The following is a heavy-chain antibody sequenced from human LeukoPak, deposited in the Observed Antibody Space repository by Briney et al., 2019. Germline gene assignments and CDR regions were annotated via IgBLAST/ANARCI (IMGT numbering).Heavy chain of an antibody. J-gene: IGHJ4*02. CDR1: GGSMSTYY. D-gene: IGHD1-1*01. CDR3: ATWRTAKTGFDY. V-gene: IGHV4-59*04. Sequence: SETLSLTCTVSGGSMSTYYWSWIRQTPGKGLEWIGYIYYSGSPYYNPSLKSRVTISVDTSKNQFSLRLSSVTAADTAVYYCATWRTAKTGFDYWGQGTLVTVSS. CDR2: IYYSGSP.